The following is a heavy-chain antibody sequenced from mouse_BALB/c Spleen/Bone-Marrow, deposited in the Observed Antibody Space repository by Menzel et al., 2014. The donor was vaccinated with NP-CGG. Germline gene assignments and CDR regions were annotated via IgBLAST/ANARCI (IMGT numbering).Heavy chain of an antibody. CDR2: IYPGNSDT. Sequence: EVQLQQSGTVLARPGASVKMSCEASGYSFTSYWMHWVKQRPGQGLEWIGAIYPGNSDTSYNQKFKGKAKLTAVTSASTAYMELSSLTNEDSAVYYCTRSGSLGAMDYWGQGTSVTVSS. CDR3: TRSGSLGAMDY. V-gene: IGHV1-5*01. CDR1: GYSFTSYW. D-gene: IGHD3-1*01. J-gene: IGHJ4*01.